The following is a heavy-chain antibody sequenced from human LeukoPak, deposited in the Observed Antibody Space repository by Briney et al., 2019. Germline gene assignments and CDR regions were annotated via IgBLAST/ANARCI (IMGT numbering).Heavy chain of an antibody. CDR2: IYYSGST. CDR3: ARGITPYYDILTGYPCFDY. CDR1: GGPISSGGYY. V-gene: IGHV4-31*03. J-gene: IGHJ4*02. D-gene: IGHD3-9*01. Sequence: SETLSLTCTVSGGPISSGGYYWSWTRQHPGKGLEWIGYIYYSGSTYYNPSLKSRVTISVDTSKNQFSLKLSSVTAADTAVYYCARGITPYYDILTGYPCFDYWGQGTLVTVSS.